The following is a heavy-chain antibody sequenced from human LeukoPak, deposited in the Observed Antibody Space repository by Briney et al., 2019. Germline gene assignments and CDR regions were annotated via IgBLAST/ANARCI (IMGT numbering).Heavy chain of an antibody. CDR3: ARHGEYCFDY. CDR1: GGSFSGYY. J-gene: IGHJ4*02. Sequence: SETLSLTCAVYGGSFSGYYWSWIRQPPGKGLEWIGQISRRGNTNYNPSLKSRVTISVDTSKNQLSLKLSTVTAADTALYYCARHGEYCFDYWGQGTLVTVSS. D-gene: IGHD3-10*01. CDR2: ISRRGNT. V-gene: IGHV4-34*01.